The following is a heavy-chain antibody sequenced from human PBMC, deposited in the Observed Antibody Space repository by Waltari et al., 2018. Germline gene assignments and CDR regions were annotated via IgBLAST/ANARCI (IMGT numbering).Heavy chain of an antibody. CDR1: GFTFSSYW. D-gene: IGHD4-17*01. V-gene: IGHV3-7*04. CDR3: ARDCDYATYGLGAY. CDR2: INQDGITK. J-gene: IGHJ4*02. Sequence: EVQLVESGGGLVQPGGSLRLSCAVSGFTFSSYWMTWVRQAPGKGLEGVANINQDGITKNYVDSVKGRFTVSRDNAKNSLYLQMNSLRVEDTAIYYCARDCDYATYGLGAYWGQGDLVTVSS.